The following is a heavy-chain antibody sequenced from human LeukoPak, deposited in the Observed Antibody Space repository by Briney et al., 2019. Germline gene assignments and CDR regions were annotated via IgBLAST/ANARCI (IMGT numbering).Heavy chain of an antibody. D-gene: IGHD2-21*01. CDR3: ARDTYCGGDCYFFFDY. J-gene: IGHJ4*02. CDR1: GGTFSSYT. Sequence: SVKVSCKASGGTFSSYTISWVRQAPGQGLEWMGRIIPVLDIANYAQKFQGRVTITADKSTSAAYMELSSLRSEDTAVYYCARDTYCGGDCYFFFDYWGQGTLVTVSS. V-gene: IGHV1-69*04. CDR2: IIPVLDIA.